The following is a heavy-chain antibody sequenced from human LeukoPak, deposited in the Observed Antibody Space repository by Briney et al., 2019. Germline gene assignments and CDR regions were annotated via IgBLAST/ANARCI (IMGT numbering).Heavy chain of an antibody. J-gene: IGHJ1*01. CDR2: IYYSGGT. CDR1: GGSLNSSSHY. Sequence: PSETLSLTCTVSGGSLNSSSHYWGWIRQTPGKGLEWIGKIGSIYYSGGTNYNPSLKSRVTISVDTSKNQFSLKLSSVTAADTAVYYCARAYGGNSQYFQHWGQGTLVTVSS. V-gene: IGHV4-39*07. CDR3: ARAYGGNSQYFQH. D-gene: IGHD4-23*01.